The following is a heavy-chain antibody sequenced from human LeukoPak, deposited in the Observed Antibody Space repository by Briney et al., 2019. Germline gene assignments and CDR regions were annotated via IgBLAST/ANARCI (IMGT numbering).Heavy chain of an antibody. CDR3: ARHSSGWYVESYFDY. Sequence: EPSETLSLTCTVSGGSISGYFWSWIRQPAGKGLEWIGRVYASGSTNYNPSLKSRVTISVDTSKNQFSLKLSSVTAADTAVYYCARHSSGWYVESYFDYWGQGTLVTVSS. V-gene: IGHV4-4*07. D-gene: IGHD6-19*01. CDR1: GGSISGYF. J-gene: IGHJ4*02. CDR2: VYASGST.